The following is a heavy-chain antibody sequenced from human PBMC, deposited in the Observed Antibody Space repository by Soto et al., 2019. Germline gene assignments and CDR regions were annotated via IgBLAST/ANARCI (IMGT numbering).Heavy chain of an antibody. Sequence: EVQLVESGGGLVQPGGSLRLSCAASGLISSSYWMNWFRQAPGKGLEWVANIKRDGSEIYYVDSVKGRFTISKDNAKNSLYLQMNSLRAEDTAVYYCASSLEWGQGTQVTVSS. CDR1: GLISSSYW. V-gene: IGHV3-7*01. J-gene: IGHJ4*02. CDR3: ASSLE. D-gene: IGHD6-6*01. CDR2: IKRDGSEI.